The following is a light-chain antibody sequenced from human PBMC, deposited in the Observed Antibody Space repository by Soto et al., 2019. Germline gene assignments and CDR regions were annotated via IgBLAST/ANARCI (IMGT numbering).Light chain of an antibody. Sequence: MVLTESADSLSLSPGERATLSCRASQSVRSNLAWYQQKPGQAPRLLIYGASTRATGIPATFSGSGSGTQFTLTISSLQSEDFAVYYCQQYNNWPAITFGQGTRMEIK. CDR1: QSVRSN. V-gene: IGKV3D-15*01. J-gene: IGKJ5*01. CDR2: GAS. CDR3: QQYNNWPAIT.